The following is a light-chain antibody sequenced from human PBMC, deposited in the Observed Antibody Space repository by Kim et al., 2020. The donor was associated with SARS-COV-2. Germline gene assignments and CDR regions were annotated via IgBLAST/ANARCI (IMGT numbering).Light chain of an antibody. CDR2: DAS. V-gene: IGKV1-33*01. J-gene: IGKJ5*01. CDR1: QDISNY. CDR3: KQYDNLPPDP. Sequence: DIQMTQSPSSLSASVGDRVTITCQASQDISNYLNWYQQKPGKAPKLLIYDASNLETGVPSRFSGSGSGTDFTFTISSLQPEDIATYYCKQYDNLPPDPFGQGTRLEIK.